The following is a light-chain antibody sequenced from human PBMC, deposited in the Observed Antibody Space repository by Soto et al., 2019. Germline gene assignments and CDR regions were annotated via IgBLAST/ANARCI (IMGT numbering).Light chain of an antibody. V-gene: IGKV3-11*01. Sequence: EIVLTQSPATLSLSPGERATLSCRASQSVSSYLAWYQQKPGQAPRLLIYDASNRATGIPARFSGSGSGTDFTLTISSLEPEEFAVYYCQQRSNWHETFGQGTKLEIK. J-gene: IGKJ2*01. CDR3: QQRSNWHET. CDR1: QSVSSY. CDR2: DAS.